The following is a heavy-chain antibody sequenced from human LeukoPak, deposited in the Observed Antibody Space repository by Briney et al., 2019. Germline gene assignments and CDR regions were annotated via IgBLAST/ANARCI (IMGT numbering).Heavy chain of an antibody. CDR1: GGSISSGSYY. Sequence: SETLSLTCTVSGGSISSGSYYWSWIRQPAGKGLEWIGRIYTSGSTNYNPSLKSRVTISVDTSKNQFSLKLSSVTAADTAVYYCARIPSEWELDYWGQGTLVTVSS. J-gene: IGHJ4*02. D-gene: IGHD1-26*01. CDR2: IYTSGST. CDR3: ARIPSEWELDY. V-gene: IGHV4-61*02.